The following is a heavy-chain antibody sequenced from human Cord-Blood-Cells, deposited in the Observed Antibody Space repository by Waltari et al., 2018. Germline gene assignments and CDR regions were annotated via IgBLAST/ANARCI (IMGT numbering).Heavy chain of an antibody. CDR3: ARDRYSGSYYDY. V-gene: IGHV1-18*01. CDR2: ISAYNGNT. CDR1: GYTFTTYG. Sequence: QVQLVQSAAKVKKPGASVKVSSKPSGYTFTTYGISWVRRAPGQGLEWMGWISAYNGNTNYAQKLQGRVTMTTDTSTSTAYMELRSLRSDDTAVYYCARDRYSGSYYDYWGQGTLVTVSS. D-gene: IGHD1-26*01. J-gene: IGHJ4*02.